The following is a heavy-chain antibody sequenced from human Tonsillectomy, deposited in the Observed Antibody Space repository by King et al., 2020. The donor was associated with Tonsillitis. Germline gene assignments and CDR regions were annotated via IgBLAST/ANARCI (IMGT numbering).Heavy chain of an antibody. D-gene: IGHD3-10*01. V-gene: IGHV3-33*08. J-gene: IGHJ4*02. CDR3: ARDPDYYGSGSYYDH. CDR2: IWYDGSNK. Sequence: VQLVESGGGVVQPGRSLRLSCAASGFPFRSYGMHWVRQAPGKGLEWVAVIWYDGSNKYFADSVKGLFTISRDNSKNTLYLQMNSLRAEDTAVYYCARDPDYYGSGSYYDHWGQGTLVTVSS. CDR1: GFPFRSYG.